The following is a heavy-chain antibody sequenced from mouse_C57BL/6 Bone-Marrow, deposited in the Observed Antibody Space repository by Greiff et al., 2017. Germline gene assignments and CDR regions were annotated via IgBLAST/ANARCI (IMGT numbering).Heavy chain of an antibody. J-gene: IGHJ2*01. CDR3: ARDDPCYFDY. CDR2: ISDGGSYT. CDR1: GFTFSSYA. V-gene: IGHV5-4*01. Sequence: EVKVVESGGGLVKPGGSLKLSCAASGFTFSSYAMSWVRQTPEKRLEWVATISDGGSYTYYPDNVKGRFTISRDNAKNNLYLQMSHLKSEDTAMYYCARDDPCYFDYWGQGTTLTVSS.